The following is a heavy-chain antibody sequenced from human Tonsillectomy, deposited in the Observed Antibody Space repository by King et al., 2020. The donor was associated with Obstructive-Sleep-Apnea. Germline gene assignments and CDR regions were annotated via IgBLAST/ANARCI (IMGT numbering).Heavy chain of an antibody. J-gene: IGHJ4*02. CDR1: GFTFSSYA. CDR3: SKDGPPSSSGWYRDY. D-gene: IGHD6-19*01. Sequence: VQLVESGGGLVQPGGSLRLSCAASGFTFSSYAMSWVRQAPGKGLDWVSAISGSGGGTYYADSVKGRFTISRDNSKNTLYLQMNSLRAEDTAVYYLSKDGPPSSSGWYRDYWGQGTLVTVSS. V-gene: IGHV3-23*04. CDR2: ISGSGGGT.